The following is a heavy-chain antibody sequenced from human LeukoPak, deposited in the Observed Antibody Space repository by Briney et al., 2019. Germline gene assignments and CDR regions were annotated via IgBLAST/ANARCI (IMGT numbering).Heavy chain of an antibody. CDR2: ISAYNGNT. V-gene: IGHV1-18*01. D-gene: IGHD3-3*01. CDR1: GYTFTSYG. J-gene: IGHJ3*02. Sequence: ASGKVSCKASGYTFTSYGISWVRQAPGQGLEWMGWISAYNGNTNYAQKLQGRVTMTTDTSTSTAYMELRGLRSDDTAVYYCARGSKVDTIFGVVIGIDAFDIWGQGTMVTVSS. CDR3: ARGSKVDTIFGVVIGIDAFDI.